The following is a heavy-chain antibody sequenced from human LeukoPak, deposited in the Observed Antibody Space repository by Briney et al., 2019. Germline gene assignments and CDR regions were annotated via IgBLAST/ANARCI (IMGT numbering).Heavy chain of an antibody. Sequence: GGSLRLSCAASGFSFISYGMHWVRQAPGKGLEWVGVISDEGRNKNYADSVKGRFTISRDHSKDTLYLQMNSLRDEDTAVYYCAKRPSDYGDYVTYFDYWGQGTLVTVSS. V-gene: IGHV3-30*18. CDR1: GFSFISYG. J-gene: IGHJ4*02. CDR3: AKRPSDYGDYVTYFDY. D-gene: IGHD4-17*01. CDR2: ISDEGRNK.